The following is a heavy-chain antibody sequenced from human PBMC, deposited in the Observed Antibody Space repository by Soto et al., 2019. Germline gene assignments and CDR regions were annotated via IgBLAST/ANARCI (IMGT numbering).Heavy chain of an antibody. CDR1: GYTFTSYG. Sequence: ASVKVSCKASGYTFTSYGISWVRQAPGQGLEWMGWISAYNGNTNYAQKLQGRVTMTTDTSTSTAYMELRSLRSDDTAVYYCAKDWDYDSTGGYYGMDVWGQGTTVTVSS. J-gene: IGHJ6*02. CDR2: ISAYNGNT. D-gene: IGHD3-3*01. V-gene: IGHV1-18*01. CDR3: AKDWDYDSTGGYYGMDV.